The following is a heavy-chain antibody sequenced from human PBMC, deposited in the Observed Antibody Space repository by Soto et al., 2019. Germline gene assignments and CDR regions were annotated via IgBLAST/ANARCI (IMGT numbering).Heavy chain of an antibody. J-gene: IGHJ4*02. Sequence: PGESLKISCKASGYSFINYWINWVRQMPDKGLGWMGRIDPRDSYTNYSPSFQGHVTISIDKSINTAYLQWSSLKASDTAIYYCVRQYMVAARNSPYYLDLWGQGILVTVSS. CDR1: GYSFINYW. CDR3: VRQYMVAARNSPYYLDL. V-gene: IGHV5-10-1*01. D-gene: IGHD2-15*01. CDR2: IDPRDSYT.